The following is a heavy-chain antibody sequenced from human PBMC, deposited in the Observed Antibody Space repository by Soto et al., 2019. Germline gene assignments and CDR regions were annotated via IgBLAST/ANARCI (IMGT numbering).Heavy chain of an antibody. CDR3: ARGQQLDLNWFDP. V-gene: IGHV4-30-4*01. J-gene: IGHJ5*02. Sequence: PSETLSLTCTVSGGSISSGDYYWGWIRQPPGKGLEWIGYIYYSGSTYYNPSLKSRVTISVDTSKNQFSLKLSSVTAADTAVYYCARGQQLDLNWFDPWGQGTLVTVPQ. CDR1: GGSISSGDYY. D-gene: IGHD6-13*01. CDR2: IYYSGST.